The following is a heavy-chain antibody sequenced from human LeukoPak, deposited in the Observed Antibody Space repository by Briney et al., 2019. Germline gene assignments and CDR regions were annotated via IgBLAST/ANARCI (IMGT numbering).Heavy chain of an antibody. V-gene: IGHV3-23*01. CDR1: GFMFSTYS. J-gene: IGHJ4*02. D-gene: IGHD1-26*01. CDR3: VSQSFSGSDNYYFHY. Sequence: GGSLRLSCVTSGFMFSTYSMSWVRQAPGKGLEWVSLISGSGKTDYYASFMKGRIISTSNNYKNTLYMQMESLRAEDTAIYYCVSQSFSGSDNYYFHYWGEGTLVAVSS. CDR2: ISGSGKTD.